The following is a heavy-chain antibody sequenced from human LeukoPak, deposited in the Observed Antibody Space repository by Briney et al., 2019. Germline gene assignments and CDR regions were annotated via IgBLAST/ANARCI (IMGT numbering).Heavy chain of an antibody. CDR1: GYTFNTYG. Sequence: ASVKVSCKTSGYTFNTYGISWVRQAPGQGLEWMGWISGYNYNTNYAQTFQGRITITTDTSTSTAYMELRSLTYDDTAMYYCARDCSSASCFSDFWGQGTLLTVSS. D-gene: IGHD2-2*01. V-gene: IGHV1-18*01. J-gene: IGHJ4*02. CDR2: ISGYNYNT. CDR3: ARDCSSASCFSDF.